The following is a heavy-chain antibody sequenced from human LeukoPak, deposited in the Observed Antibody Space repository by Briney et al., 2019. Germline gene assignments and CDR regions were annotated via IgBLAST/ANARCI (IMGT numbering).Heavy chain of an antibody. D-gene: IGHD6-19*01. V-gene: IGHV3-30*18. CDR3: AKDLEGQWLVYSLDY. J-gene: IGHJ4*02. CDR2: ISYDGSNK. Sequence: TGRSLRLSCAASGFTFSSYGMHWVRQAPGKGLERVAVISYDGSNKYYADSVKGRFTISRDNSKNTLYLQMNSLRAEDTAVYYCAKDLEGQWLVYSLDYWGQGTLVTVSS. CDR1: GFTFSSYG.